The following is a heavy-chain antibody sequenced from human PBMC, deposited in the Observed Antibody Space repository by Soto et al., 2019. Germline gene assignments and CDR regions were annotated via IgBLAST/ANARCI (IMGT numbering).Heavy chain of an antibody. Sequence: GESLKISCKGSGYSFTSYWIGWVRQMPGKGLEWMGIIYPGDSDTRYSPSFKGQVTISADKSISTAYLQWSSLKASDTAMYYCARHSITMVRGVYYYGMDVWGQGTTVTVSS. CDR2: IYPGDSDT. D-gene: IGHD3-10*01. V-gene: IGHV5-51*01. J-gene: IGHJ6*02. CDR1: GYSFTSYW. CDR3: ARHSITMVRGVYYYGMDV.